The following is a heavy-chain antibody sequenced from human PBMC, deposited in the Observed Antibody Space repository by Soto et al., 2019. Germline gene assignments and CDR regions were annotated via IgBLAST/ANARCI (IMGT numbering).Heavy chain of an antibody. V-gene: IGHV3-48*02. CDR1: GFTFSTYK. J-gene: IGHJ4*02. D-gene: IGHD3-22*01. Sequence: EVQLVESGGGLVQPGGSLRLSCAASGFTFSTYKMNWVRQAPGKGLEWVSYISSSSSTIYYADSVKGRFTISRDNAKNSLYLQMNILRDEDTAVYYCARDAYDYDDTSGYYRHWGQGTLVTVSS. CDR3: ARDAYDYDDTSGYYRH. CDR2: ISSSSSTI.